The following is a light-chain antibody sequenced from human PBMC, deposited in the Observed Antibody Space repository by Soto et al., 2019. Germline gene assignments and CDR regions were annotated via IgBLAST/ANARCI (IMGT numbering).Light chain of an antibody. CDR1: QSISIY. Sequence: DIQMTQSPSSLSASVGDRVTITCRASQSISIYLNWLQQKPGEAPKFLIYAASTLESGVPSRFIGSGSGTDFTLTISSLQPDDFATYYCQRSDNAPHTFGQGTKLEI. CDR3: QRSDNAPHT. V-gene: IGKV1-39*01. J-gene: IGKJ2*01. CDR2: AAS.